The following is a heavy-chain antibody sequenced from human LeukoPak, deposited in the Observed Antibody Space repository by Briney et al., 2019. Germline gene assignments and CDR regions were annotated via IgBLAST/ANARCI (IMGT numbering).Heavy chain of an antibody. J-gene: IGHJ6*03. V-gene: IGHV4-30-4*08. CDR3: ARGSGFLEWLLVSYYYMDV. D-gene: IGHD3-3*01. CDR1: GGSSSSGDYY. Sequence: SQTLSLTCTVSGGSSSSGDYYWSWIRQPPGKGLEWIGYIYYSGSTYYNPSLKSRVTISVDTSKNQFSLKLSSVTAADTAVYYCARGSGFLEWLLVSYYYMDVWGKGTTVTVSS. CDR2: IYYSGST.